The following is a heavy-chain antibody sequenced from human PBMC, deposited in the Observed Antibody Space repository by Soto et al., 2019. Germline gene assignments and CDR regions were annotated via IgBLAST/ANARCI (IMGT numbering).Heavy chain of an antibody. J-gene: IGHJ6*02. V-gene: IGHV1-46*01. D-gene: IGHD2-15*01. CDR2: INPSGGST. CDR1: GYTFTSYY. CDR3: ARGEGWVSVVTHYGMDA. Sequence: ASVKVSCKASGYTFTSYYMHWVRQAPGQGLEWMGIINPSGGSTSYAQKFQGRVTMTRDTSTSTVYMELSSLRSEDTAVYYCARGEGWVSVVTHYGMDAWGQGTTVTVSS.